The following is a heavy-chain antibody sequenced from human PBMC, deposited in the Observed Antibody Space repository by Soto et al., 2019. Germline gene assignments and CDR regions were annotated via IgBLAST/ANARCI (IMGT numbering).Heavy chain of an antibody. Sequence: QVQLVQSGAEVKKPGASVKVSCKASGYTFTSYGISWVRQAPEQGLEWMGWISAYNGNTNYAQKLQGRVTMTTDTSTSTAYMELRSLRSDDTAVYYCARGDRITMVRGVIITGKASLIDYWGQGTLVTVSS. D-gene: IGHD3-10*01. CDR3: ARGDRITMVRGVIITGKASLIDY. J-gene: IGHJ4*02. CDR2: ISAYNGNT. CDR1: GYTFTSYG. V-gene: IGHV1-18*01.